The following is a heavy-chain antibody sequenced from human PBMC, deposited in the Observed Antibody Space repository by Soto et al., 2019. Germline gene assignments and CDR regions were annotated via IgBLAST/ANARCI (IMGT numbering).Heavy chain of an antibody. V-gene: IGHV4-31*03. CDR3: ARDLSITVVREGAFDI. CDR2: IYYSGST. J-gene: IGHJ3*02. CDR1: GGSISSGGYY. D-gene: IGHD3-10*01. Sequence: QVQLQESGPGLVKPSQTLSLTCTVSGGSISSGGYYWNWIRQHPGKGLEWIGYIYYSGSTYYNPSFKSRVTISVDTSKNQFSLKLSSVTAADTAVYYCARDLSITVVREGAFDIWGQGTMVTVSS.